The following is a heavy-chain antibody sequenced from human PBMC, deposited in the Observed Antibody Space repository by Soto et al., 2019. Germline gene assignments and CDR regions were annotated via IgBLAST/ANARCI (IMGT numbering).Heavy chain of an antibody. D-gene: IGHD3-10*01. CDR1: GFRFNEYE. V-gene: IGHV3-48*03. CDR3: ARETSYGQSAEIVGEF. CDR2: INSGGSLI. Sequence: PGGSLRLSCVGSGFRFNEYEINWVRQAPGKGLEWIAYINSGGSLIYYAASVKGRFTISRDNYKDSVYLQMNSLRADDTALYYCARETSYGQSAEIVGEFWGQGTLVTVSS. J-gene: IGHJ4*02.